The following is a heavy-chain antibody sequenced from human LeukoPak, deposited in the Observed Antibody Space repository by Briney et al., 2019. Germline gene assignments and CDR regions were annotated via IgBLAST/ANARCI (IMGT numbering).Heavy chain of an antibody. Sequence: ASVKVSCKASGYTFTGYYMHWVRQAPGQGLEWMGWINPNSGGTNYAQKFQGRVTMTRDTSISTAYMELSRLRSDDTAVYYCARDLLAVAGTYYWGQRTLATVSS. V-gene: IGHV1-2*02. CDR3: ARDLLAVAGTYY. CDR2: INPNSGGT. D-gene: IGHD6-19*01. J-gene: IGHJ4*02. CDR1: GYTFTGYY.